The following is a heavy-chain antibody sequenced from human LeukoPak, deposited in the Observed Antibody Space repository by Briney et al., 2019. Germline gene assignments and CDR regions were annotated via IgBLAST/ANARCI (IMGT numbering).Heavy chain of an antibody. D-gene: IGHD6-13*01. Sequence: PGGSLRLSCAASGFTFSDYYMSWVRQAPGKGLEWVSYISSSGSTIYYADSVKGRFTISRDNAKNSLYLQMNSLRAEDTAVYYCAGDPQDSSSWYFDYWGQGTLVTVSS. CDR1: GFTFSDYY. CDR2: ISSSGSTI. CDR3: AGDPQDSSSWYFDY. J-gene: IGHJ4*02. V-gene: IGHV3-11*04.